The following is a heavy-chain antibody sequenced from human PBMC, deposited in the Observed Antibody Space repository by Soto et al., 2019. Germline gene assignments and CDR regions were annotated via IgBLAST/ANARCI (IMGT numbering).Heavy chain of an antibody. CDR2: ISSDGHYI. CDR1: AFTFSDFA. V-gene: IGHV3-23*01. CDR3: AQQGNEPTTAADNSFVY. Sequence: TGGSLRLSCAASAFTFSDFAMTLVRQTPGKGLEWVSSISSDGHYIYYADSVKGRFTISRDNSKNTLYVQMSSLRVEDTATYYCAQQGNEPTTAADNSFVYWGRGTLVTVSS. D-gene: IGHD4-4*01. J-gene: IGHJ4*02.